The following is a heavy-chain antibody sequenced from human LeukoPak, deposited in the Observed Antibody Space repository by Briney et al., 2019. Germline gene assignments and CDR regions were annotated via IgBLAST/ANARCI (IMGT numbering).Heavy chain of an antibody. CDR1: GGSISSGDYY. J-gene: IGHJ4*02. Sequence: SETLSLTCTVSGGSISSGDYYWSWIRQPPGKGLERIGYIYYSGSTYYNPSLKSRVTISVDTSKNQFSLKLSSVTAADTAVYYCARVDTAMATPFDYWGQGTLVTVSS. D-gene: IGHD5-18*01. V-gene: IGHV4-30-4*01. CDR2: IYYSGST. CDR3: ARVDTAMATPFDY.